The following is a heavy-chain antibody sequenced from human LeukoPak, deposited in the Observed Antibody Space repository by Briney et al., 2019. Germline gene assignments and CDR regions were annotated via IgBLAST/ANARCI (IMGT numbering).Heavy chain of an antibody. D-gene: IGHD6-19*01. Sequence: SETLSLTCTVSGGSISSSSYYWGWIRQPPGKGLEWIGSIYYSGSTYYNPSLKSRVTISVDTSKNQFSLKLSSVTAADAAVYYYAREGRIAVAGEVGYYFDYWGQGTLVTVSS. J-gene: IGHJ4*02. V-gene: IGHV4-39*02. CDR2: IYYSGST. CDR3: AREGRIAVAGEVGYYFDY. CDR1: GGSISSSSYY.